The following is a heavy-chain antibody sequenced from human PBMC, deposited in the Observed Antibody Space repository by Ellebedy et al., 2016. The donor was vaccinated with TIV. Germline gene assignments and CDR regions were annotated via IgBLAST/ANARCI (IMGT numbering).Heavy chain of an antibody. J-gene: IGHJ6*02. Sequence: AASVKVSCKASGYTFTSYYMHWVRQAPGQGLEWMGIIHPGEGSTDYAQKSQGRVTMTRDTSTSTVYMELSSLRSEDTAVYYCARTSDCSGGSCNDYYYGMGVWGHGTTVTVSS. CDR2: IHPGEGST. CDR1: GYTFTSYY. CDR3: ARTSDCSGGSCNDYYYGMGV. D-gene: IGHD2-15*01. V-gene: IGHV1-46*01.